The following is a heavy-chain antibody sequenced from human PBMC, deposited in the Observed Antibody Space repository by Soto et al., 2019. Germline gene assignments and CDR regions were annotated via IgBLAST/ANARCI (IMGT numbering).Heavy chain of an antibody. D-gene: IGHD2-8*01. CDR2: ISGSGGST. CDR3: AKAMVYAPSFDY. CDR1: GFTFSSYA. Sequence: EGSLRLSCAASGFTFSSYAMSWVRQAPGKGLEWVSAISGSGGSTYYADSVKGRFTISRDNSKNTLYLQMNSLRAEDTAVYYCAKAMVYAPSFDYWGRGTLVTVSS. V-gene: IGHV3-23*01. J-gene: IGHJ4*02.